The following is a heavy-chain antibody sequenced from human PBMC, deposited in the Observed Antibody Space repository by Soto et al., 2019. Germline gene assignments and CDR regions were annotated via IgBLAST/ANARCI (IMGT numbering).Heavy chain of an antibody. Sequence: GASVKVSCKASGYTFTSYGISWVRQAPGQGLEWMGWISAYNGNTNYAQKLQGRVTMTTDTSTSTAYMELRSLRSDDTAVYYCARRARGPLNPYAGHKCFDTWGQGTLVTVSS. CDR1: GYTFTSYG. D-gene: IGHD6-13*01. CDR3: ARRARGPLNPYAGHKCFDT. J-gene: IGHJ5*02. V-gene: IGHV1-18*01. CDR2: ISAYNGNT.